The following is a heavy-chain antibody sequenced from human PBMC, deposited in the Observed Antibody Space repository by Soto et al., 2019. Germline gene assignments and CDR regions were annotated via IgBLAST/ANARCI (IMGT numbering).Heavy chain of an antibody. CDR2: ISSSSSYK. CDR1: GFPFSRYS. CDR3: ARHAYNFLAFDS. Sequence: PGGPMRLSXGASGFPFSRYSLNWVRPAQGKGLVWVSSISSSSSYKYYADSVRGRFTISRDNAKNPVYLQMDSLRAEDTAVYYCARHAYNFLAFDSWGQGTLVTVSA. J-gene: IGHJ4*02. D-gene: IGHD1-1*01. V-gene: IGHV3-21*01.